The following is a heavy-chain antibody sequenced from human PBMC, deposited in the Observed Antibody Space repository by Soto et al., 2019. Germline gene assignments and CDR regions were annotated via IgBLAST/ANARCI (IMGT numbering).Heavy chain of an antibody. CDR2: IYYSGST. CDR3: ARGRMGYSSSWNNWFDP. V-gene: IGHV4-39*01. Sequence: SETLSLTCSVSGGSITGSSSYWGWVRQPPEKGLEWIANIYYSGSTYYNPSLKSRVTMSVDTSKNQFSLKLSSVTAADTAVYYCARGRMGYSSSWNNWFDPWGQGTLVTVSS. CDR1: GGSITGSSSY. D-gene: IGHD6-13*01. J-gene: IGHJ5*02.